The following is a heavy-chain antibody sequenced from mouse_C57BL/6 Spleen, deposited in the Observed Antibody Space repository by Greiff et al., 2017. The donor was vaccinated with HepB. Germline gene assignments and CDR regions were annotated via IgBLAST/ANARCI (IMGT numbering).Heavy chain of an antibody. CDR3: ASRLTFDY. CDR2: INPSSGYT. CDR1: GYTFTSYW. V-gene: IGHV1-7*01. J-gene: IGHJ2*01. Sequence: VQLQQSGADLAKPGASVKLSCKASGYTFTSYWMHWVKQRPGQGLEWIGYINPSSGYTKYNQKFKDKATLTADKSSSTAYLQLSSLTYEDSAVYYCASRLTFDYWGQGTTLTVSS.